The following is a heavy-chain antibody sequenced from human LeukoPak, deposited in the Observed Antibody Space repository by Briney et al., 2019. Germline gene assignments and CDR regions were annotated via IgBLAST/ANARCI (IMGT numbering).Heavy chain of an antibody. CDR3: AGSSGWLFDY. D-gene: IGHD6-19*01. V-gene: IGHV3-48*04. CDR1: GFTFSTYA. J-gene: IGHJ4*02. Sequence: GGSLRLSCAASGFTFSTYAMNWVRQAPGKGLEWVSFISGSSNTIYYADSVKGRFTISRDNAKRSLYLQMNSLRAEDTAVYYCAGSSGWLFDYWGQGTLVAVSS. CDR2: ISGSSNTI.